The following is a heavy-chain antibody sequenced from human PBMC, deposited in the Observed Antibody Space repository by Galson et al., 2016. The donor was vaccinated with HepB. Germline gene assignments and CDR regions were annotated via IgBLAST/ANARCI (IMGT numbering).Heavy chain of an antibody. CDR3: AKEGRWLQRYLGA. V-gene: IGHV3-30*18. CDR2: ILFDGSNK. Sequence: SLRLSCAASGFTFSSYDMHWVRQAPGKGLEWVALILFDGSNKYFADSVKGRFTISRDNSKNTLYLQMNSLRTEDTAVYYCAKEGRWLQRYLGAWGQGTLVTVSS. D-gene: IGHD5-24*01. J-gene: IGHJ5*02. CDR1: GFTFSSYD.